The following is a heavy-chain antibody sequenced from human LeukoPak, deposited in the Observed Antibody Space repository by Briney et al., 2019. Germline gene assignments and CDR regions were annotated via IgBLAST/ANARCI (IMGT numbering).Heavy chain of an antibody. CDR1: GYTFTSYD. V-gene: IGHV1-8*03. J-gene: IGHJ5*02. Sequence: ASVKVSCKASGYTFTSYDINWVRQATEQGLEWMGWMNPNSGNTGYAQKFQGRVTITRNTSISTAYMELSSLRSEDTAVYYCARGTWIQLWFEENWFDPWGQGTLVTVSS. CDR3: ARGTWIQLWFEENWFDP. CDR2: MNPNSGNT. D-gene: IGHD5-18*01.